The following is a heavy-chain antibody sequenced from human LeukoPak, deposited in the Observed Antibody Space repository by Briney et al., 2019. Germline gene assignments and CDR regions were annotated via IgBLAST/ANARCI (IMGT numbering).Heavy chain of an antibody. CDR2: ISSSSSYT. CDR3: AGFRVPWGAFDI. V-gene: IGHV3-11*06. Sequence: GGSLRLSCAASGFTFSDYYMSWIRQAPGKGLEWVSYISSSSSYTNYADSVKGRFTISRDNAKNSLYLQMNSLRAEDTAVYYCAGFRVPWGAFDIWGQGTMVTVSS. D-gene: IGHD3-16*01. CDR1: GFTFSDYY. J-gene: IGHJ3*02.